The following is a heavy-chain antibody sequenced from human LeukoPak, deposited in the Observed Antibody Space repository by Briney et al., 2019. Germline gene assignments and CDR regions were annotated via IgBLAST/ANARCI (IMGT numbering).Heavy chain of an antibody. CDR2: MSGSGTSS. V-gene: IGHV3-23*01. Sequence: GGSLRLSCAASGFTFSSYAMSWVRQVPGKGLEWVSTMSGSGTSSYHADSVKGRFTISRDNYKNTLYLQMNSLRAEDTAIYYCAKDIGGATPRFDYWGQGTLVTVSS. D-gene: IGHD1-26*01. CDR3: AKDIGGATPRFDY. J-gene: IGHJ4*02. CDR1: GFTFSSYA.